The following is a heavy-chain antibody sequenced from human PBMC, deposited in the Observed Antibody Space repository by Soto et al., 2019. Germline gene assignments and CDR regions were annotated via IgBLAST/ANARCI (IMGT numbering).Heavy chain of an antibody. D-gene: IGHD5-12*01. CDR3: AKDGGEMVATDY. V-gene: IGHV3-30*18. CDR1: GFTFSSYG. J-gene: IGHJ4*02. Sequence: QVQLVESGGGVVQPGRSLRLYCAASGFTFSSYGMHWVRQAPGKGLEWVAVISYDGSNKYYADSVKGRFTISRDNSKNTLYLQMNSLRAEDTAVYYCAKDGGEMVATDYWGQGTLVTVSS. CDR2: ISYDGSNK.